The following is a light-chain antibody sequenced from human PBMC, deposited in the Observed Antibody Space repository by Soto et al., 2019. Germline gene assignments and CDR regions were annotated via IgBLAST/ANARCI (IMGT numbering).Light chain of an antibody. V-gene: IGKV1-5*03. CDR3: QHYNSYSEA. CDR2: KAS. J-gene: IGKJ1*01. Sequence: DIQLTQSPSFLSASVGDRVTIPCRASQTISSWLAWYQQKPGKAPKLLIYKASTLKSGVPARFSGGGSETEFTLTISSLQSEDFATYYCQHYNSYSEAFGQGTKVDIK. CDR1: QTISSW.